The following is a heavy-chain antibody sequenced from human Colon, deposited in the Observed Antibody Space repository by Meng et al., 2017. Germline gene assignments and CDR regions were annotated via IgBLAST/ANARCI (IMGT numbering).Heavy chain of an antibody. CDR2: SSASGART. CDR1: GFTFGHDD. Sequence: EVQWLASGGGLVQPGGSLSPSCVASGFTFGHDDVAWVRQVSGNRLEGISVSSASGARTYYADSVTGRFTISRDNSKNTLYLQMNSLRVGDTAVYYCARVPPSSTFFDRWGQGTLVTVSS. CDR3: ARVPPSSTFFDR. V-gene: IGHV3-23*01. D-gene: IGHD2-2*01. J-gene: IGHJ4*02.